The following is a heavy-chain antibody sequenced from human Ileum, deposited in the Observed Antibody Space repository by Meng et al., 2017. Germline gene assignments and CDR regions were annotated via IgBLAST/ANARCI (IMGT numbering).Heavy chain of an antibody. CDR3: ARDGGNYDFDY. V-gene: IGHV1-2*06. CDR2: IVPSSGDA. D-gene: IGHD3-22*01. J-gene: IGHJ4*02. Sequence: ASVKVSCKASGYSFIDSFVHWVRQAPGQGLEWMGRIVPSSGDAGSAQKFQGRVALTWDTSISTAYLDLTSLRSDDTAIYYCARDGGNYDFDYWGQGTLVTVSS. CDR1: GYSFIDSF.